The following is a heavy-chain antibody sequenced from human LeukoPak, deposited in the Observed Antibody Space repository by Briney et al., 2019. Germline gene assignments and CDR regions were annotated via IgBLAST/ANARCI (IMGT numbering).Heavy chain of an antibody. Sequence: GGSLRLSCAASGFSFSSYSMNWVRQAPGKGLEGVSYISGSGNAIHYTDSVKGRFTISRDNAKNALYLQMNSLRAEDTAVYFCARDYLYAFDYWGQGTLVTVSS. J-gene: IGHJ4*02. D-gene: IGHD2-2*01. CDR3: ARDYLYAFDY. CDR2: ISGSGNAI. V-gene: IGHV3-48*01. CDR1: GFSFSSYS.